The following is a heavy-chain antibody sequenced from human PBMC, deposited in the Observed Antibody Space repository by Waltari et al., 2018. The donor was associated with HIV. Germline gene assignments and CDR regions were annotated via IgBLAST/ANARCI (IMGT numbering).Heavy chain of an antibody. CDR1: GFSLSTSGMS. CDR2: IDCDDDK. D-gene: IGHD3-9*01. V-gene: IGHV2-70*04. J-gene: IGHJ3*01. CDR3: ARNYDNHDAFDV. Sequence: QFTLKESGPALVKPTQTPTLTCTFSGFSLSTSGMSVSWIRQPPGKALEWLARIDCDDDKFYSTSLKTRLTSSKDTSKNQVVLTMTNMDPVDTATYYCARNYDNHDAFDVWGQGTMVTVSS.